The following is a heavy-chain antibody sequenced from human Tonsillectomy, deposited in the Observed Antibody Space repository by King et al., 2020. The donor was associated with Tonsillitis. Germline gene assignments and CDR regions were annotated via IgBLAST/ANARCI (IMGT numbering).Heavy chain of an antibody. D-gene: IGHD2-15*01. J-gene: IGHJ6*02. V-gene: IGHV3-21*01. CDR1: GFTFSSYS. CDR3: ARYCSGGSCYSNYYYGMDV. CDR2: ISSSSYI. Sequence: QLVQSGGGLVKPGGSLRLSCAASGFTFSSYSMNWVRQAPGKGLEWVSSISSSSYIYYADSVKGRFTISRDNAKNSLYLQMNSLRAEDTAVYYCARYCSGGSCYSNYYYGMDVWGQGTTVTVSS.